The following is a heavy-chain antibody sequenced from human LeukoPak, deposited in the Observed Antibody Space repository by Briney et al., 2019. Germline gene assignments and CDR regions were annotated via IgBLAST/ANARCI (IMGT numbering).Heavy chain of an antibody. CDR3: AREGYCSGGSCYSGIDY. CDR2: IYYSGST. CDR1: GGSISSGDYY. V-gene: IGHV4-30-4*01. J-gene: IGHJ4*02. D-gene: IGHD2-15*01. Sequence: SQTLSLTCTVSGGSISSGDYYWSWIRQPPGKGLEWIGYIYYSGSTYCNPSLKSRVTISVDTSKNQFSLKLSSVTAADTAVYYCAREGYCSGGSCYSGIDYWGQGTLVTVSS.